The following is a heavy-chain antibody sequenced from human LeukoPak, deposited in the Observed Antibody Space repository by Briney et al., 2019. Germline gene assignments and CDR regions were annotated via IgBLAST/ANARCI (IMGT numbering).Heavy chain of an antibody. CDR2: IKSKTDGGTT. Sequence: PGGSLRLSCAASGFTFSNAWMSWVRQAPGKGLEWVGRIKSKTDGGTTDYAAPVKGRFTISRDDSKNTLYLQMNSLKTEDTAVYYCTTDWPFGIAAAVDPWGQGTLVTVSS. V-gene: IGHV3-15*01. J-gene: IGHJ5*02. D-gene: IGHD6-25*01. CDR1: GFTFSNAW. CDR3: TTDWPFGIAAAVDP.